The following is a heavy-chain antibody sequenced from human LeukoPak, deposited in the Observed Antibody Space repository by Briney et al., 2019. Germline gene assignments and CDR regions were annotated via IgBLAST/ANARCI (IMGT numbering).Heavy chain of an antibody. Sequence: SQTLSLTCTVSGGSISSGDYYWSWIRQPPGKGLEWIGYIYYSGSTYHNPSLKSRVTISVDTSKNQFSLKLSSVTAADTAVYYCASGTGYWYFDLWGRGTLVTVSS. D-gene: IGHD1-14*01. CDR3: ASGTGYWYFDL. V-gene: IGHV4-30-4*01. CDR1: GGSISSGDYY. J-gene: IGHJ2*01. CDR2: IYYSGST.